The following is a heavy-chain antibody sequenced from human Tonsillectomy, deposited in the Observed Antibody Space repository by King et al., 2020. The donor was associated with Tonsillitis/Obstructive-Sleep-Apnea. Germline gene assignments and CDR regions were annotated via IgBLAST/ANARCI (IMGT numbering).Heavy chain of an antibody. D-gene: IGHD3-3*01. J-gene: IGHJ4*02. Sequence: VQLVESGGGLVKPGGSLRLSCAASGFTFSSYSMNWVRQAPGKGLEWFSSISSSSSYIYYADSVKGRFTISRDNAKNSLYLQMNSLRAEDTAVYYCARDGGTYYDFWSGYYAPEGVFDYWGQGTLVTVSS. V-gene: IGHV3-21*01. CDR2: ISSSSSYI. CDR3: ARDGGTYYDFWSGYYAPEGVFDY. CDR1: GFTFSSYS.